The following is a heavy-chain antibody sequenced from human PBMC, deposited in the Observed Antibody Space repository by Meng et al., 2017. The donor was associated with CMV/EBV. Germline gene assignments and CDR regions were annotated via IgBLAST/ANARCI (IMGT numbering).Heavy chain of an antibody. CDR2: IIPILGIA. CDR1: TFSSDN. V-gene: IGHV1-69*04. CDR3: ARDQTYYYGSGSYSPFGY. D-gene: IGHD3-10*01. Sequence: TFSSDNISWVRQAPGQGLEWMGRIIPILGIANYAQKFQGRVTITADKSTSTAYMELSSLRSEDTAVYYCARDQTYYYGSGSYSPFGYWGQGTLVTVSS. J-gene: IGHJ4*02.